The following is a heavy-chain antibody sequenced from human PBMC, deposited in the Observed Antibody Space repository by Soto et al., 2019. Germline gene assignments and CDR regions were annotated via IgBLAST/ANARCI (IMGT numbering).Heavy chain of an antibody. V-gene: IGHV4-59*01. CDR1: GGSISTYY. Sequence: KPSETLSLTCTVSGGSISTYYWTWIRQPPGKGLEWIGFVYSSGSTNYNPSLRGRVTISLDTSRNQFSLRLTSVTAADTAVYYCAMRPDTPIWFDAGGQGALATVSS. CDR2: VYSSGST. CDR3: AMRPDTPIWFDA. J-gene: IGHJ5*02. D-gene: IGHD2-15*01.